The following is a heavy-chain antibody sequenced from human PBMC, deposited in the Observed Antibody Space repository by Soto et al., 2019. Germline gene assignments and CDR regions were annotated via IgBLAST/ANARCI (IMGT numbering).Heavy chain of an antibody. CDR2: IKGDGADK. CDR3: ARATVPPYYVFWSGYYREGYYYYYGMDV. J-gene: IGHJ6*02. V-gene: IGHV3-7*02. Sequence: GGSLRLSCLASVFPFNNYWMTWVRQAPGKGLEWVAQIKGDGADKYYADSVKGRFTISRDNSKNSLFLQMNSLTVEDTAQYYSARATVPPYYVFWSGYYREGYYYYYGMDVGGQGTTVTVSS. D-gene: IGHD3-3*01. CDR1: VFPFNNYW.